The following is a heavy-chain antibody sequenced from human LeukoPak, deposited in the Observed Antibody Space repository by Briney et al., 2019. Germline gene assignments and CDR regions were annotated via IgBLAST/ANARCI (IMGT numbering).Heavy chain of an antibody. J-gene: IGHJ3*02. CDR1: GGSISSGGYS. Sequence: SQTLSLTCAVSGGSISSGGYSWSWIRQPPGKGLEWIGYIYHSGSTYYNPSLKSRVTISVDRSKNQFSLKLSSVTAADTAVYYCARRKTGTTREDAFDIWGQGTMVTVSS. CDR3: ARRKTGTTREDAFDI. CDR2: IYHSGST. D-gene: IGHD1-1*01. V-gene: IGHV4-30-2*01.